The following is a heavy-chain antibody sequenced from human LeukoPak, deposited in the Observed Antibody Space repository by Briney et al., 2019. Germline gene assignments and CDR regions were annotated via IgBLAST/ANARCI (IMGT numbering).Heavy chain of an antibody. J-gene: IGHJ4*02. CDR2: ITTYNGNT. Sequence: ASVKVSCKASGYTFTSYPISWVRQAPGQGLEWMGWITTYNGNTNYAQKLQGRVTMTTDTSTSTAYMDLRGLRSDDTAVYYRARGHDYGDYVGDFDYWGQGTLVTVSS. CDR3: ARGHDYGDYVGDFDY. V-gene: IGHV1-18*01. D-gene: IGHD4-17*01. CDR1: GYTFTSYP.